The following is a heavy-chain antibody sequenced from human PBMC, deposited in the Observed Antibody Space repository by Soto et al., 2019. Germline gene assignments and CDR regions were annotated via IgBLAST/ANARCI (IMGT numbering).Heavy chain of an antibody. D-gene: IGHD3-22*01. Sequence: PXEPLNISCKGSGDSLAGYWITWVRQKPGKGLEWMGRIDPSDSQTYYSPSFRGHVTISVTKSITTVFLQWSSLRASDTAMYYCARQIYDSDTGPNFQYYFDYSGQGTPVTVSS. CDR2: IDPSDSQT. J-gene: IGHJ4*02. CDR3: ARQIYDSDTGPNFQYYFDY. V-gene: IGHV5-10-1*01. CDR1: GDSLAGYW.